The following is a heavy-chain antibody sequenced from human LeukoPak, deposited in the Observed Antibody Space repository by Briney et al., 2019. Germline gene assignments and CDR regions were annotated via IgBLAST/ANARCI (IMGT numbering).Heavy chain of an antibody. V-gene: IGHV3-66*01. Sequence: GGSLRLSCAASGFTVSSNYMSWVRQAPGKGLEWVSVIYSGGSTYYADSVQGRFTISSDNSKNTLYLQMNSQRAEDTAVYYCARERSLTGRRDAFDIWGQGTMITVSS. J-gene: IGHJ3*02. CDR2: IYSGGST. CDR3: ARERSLTGRRDAFDI. D-gene: IGHD3-9*01. CDR1: GFTVSSNY.